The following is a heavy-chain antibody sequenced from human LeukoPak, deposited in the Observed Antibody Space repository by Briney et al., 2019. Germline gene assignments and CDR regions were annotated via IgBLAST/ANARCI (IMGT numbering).Heavy chain of an antibody. D-gene: IGHD6-25*01. CDR3: AGRAARFFDY. CDR1: GDSLNSYY. V-gene: IGHV4-59*01. CDR2: IFCSGSS. J-gene: IGHJ4*02. Sequence: PSETLSLTCTVSGDSLNSYYWSWIRQPPGEGLQWIGYIFCSGSSNYNASLRSRVAISVDTSKNQFSLELTSVTAADTAVYYCAGRAARFFDYWGQGILVTVSS.